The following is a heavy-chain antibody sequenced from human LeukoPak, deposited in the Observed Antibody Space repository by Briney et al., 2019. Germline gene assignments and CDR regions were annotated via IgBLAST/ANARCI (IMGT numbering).Heavy chain of an antibody. CDR2: IKDGGTTT. Sequence: GGSLRLSCAASVFTSSRYWIHWVRHVPGKGLVWVSRIKDGGTTTDYADSVKGRFTISRDDAKNTLYLQMNSLRAEDTAVYYCTTIRPGYWGQGTLVTVSP. CDR3: TTIRPGY. J-gene: IGHJ4*02. CDR1: VFTSSRYW. V-gene: IGHV3-74*01. D-gene: IGHD5-12*01.